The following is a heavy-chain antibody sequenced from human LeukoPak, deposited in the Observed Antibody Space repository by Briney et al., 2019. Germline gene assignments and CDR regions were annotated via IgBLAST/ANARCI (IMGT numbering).Heavy chain of an antibody. CDR1: GFTFSSYA. Sequence: GGSLRLTCADSGFTFSSYAMHWVRQAPGKGLEWVAVISYDGSNKYYADSVKGRFTISRDNSKNTLYLQMSSLRAEDTAVYYCAREREGPYGYFDYWGQGTLVTVSS. V-gene: IGHV3-30*04. J-gene: IGHJ4*02. CDR2: ISYDGSNK. D-gene: IGHD4-17*01. CDR3: AREREGPYGYFDY.